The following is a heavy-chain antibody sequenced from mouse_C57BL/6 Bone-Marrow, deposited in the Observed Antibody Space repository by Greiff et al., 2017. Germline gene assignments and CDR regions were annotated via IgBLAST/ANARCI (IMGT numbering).Heavy chain of an antibody. CDR1: GYTFTDYY. Sequence: SGAELVRPGASVKLSCKASGYTFTDYYINWVKQRPGQGLEWIARIYPGSGNTYYNEKFKGKATLTAEKSSSTAYMQLSSLTAEDSAVYFCARGWAFDYWGQGTTLTVSS. CDR2: IYPGSGNT. D-gene: IGHD1-1*02. CDR3: ARGWAFDY. V-gene: IGHV1-76*01. J-gene: IGHJ2*01.